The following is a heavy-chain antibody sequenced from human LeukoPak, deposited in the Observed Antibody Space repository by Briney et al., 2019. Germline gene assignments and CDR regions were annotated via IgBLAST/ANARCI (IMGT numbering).Heavy chain of an antibody. J-gene: IGHJ3*02. Sequence: ASVKVSCKASGYTFTSYDINWVRQAPGQGLEWMGWINPNSGGTNYAQKFQGRVTMTRDTSISTAYMELSRLRSDDTAVYYCARDRLGLYSSGWNAFDIWGQGTMVTVSS. CDR1: GYTFTSYD. CDR2: INPNSGGT. V-gene: IGHV1-2*02. CDR3: ARDRLGLYSSGWNAFDI. D-gene: IGHD6-19*01.